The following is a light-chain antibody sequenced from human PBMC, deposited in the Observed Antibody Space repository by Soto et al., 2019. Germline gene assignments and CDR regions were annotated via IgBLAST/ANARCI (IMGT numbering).Light chain of an antibody. CDR3: QQYTSWT. CDR1: HSIGNW. J-gene: IGKJ1*01. Sequence: DIQLTQSPSTLSASVGDRVTITCRASHSIGNWLAWYQQKPGKAAKLLIYDTSNLESAVPSRFSGSASGTEFILTISSLQPDDFATYYCQQYTSWTFGQGTKVDIK. CDR2: DTS. V-gene: IGKV1-5*01.